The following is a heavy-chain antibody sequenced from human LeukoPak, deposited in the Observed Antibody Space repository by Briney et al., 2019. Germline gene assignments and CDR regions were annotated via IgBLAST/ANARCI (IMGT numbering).Heavy chain of an antibody. J-gene: IGHJ4*02. D-gene: IGHD3-10*01. CDR1: GYIFTNYW. Sequence: GESLKIPCKGSGYIFTNYWFGWVRQMPGKGLEWMGIIYPADSNSRYSPSFRGQVTISADKSTSTAYLQWSSLKASDTAMYYCARHNASGNFFDFWGQGTLVTVSS. CDR3: ARHNASGNFFDF. V-gene: IGHV5-51*01. CDR2: IYPADSNS.